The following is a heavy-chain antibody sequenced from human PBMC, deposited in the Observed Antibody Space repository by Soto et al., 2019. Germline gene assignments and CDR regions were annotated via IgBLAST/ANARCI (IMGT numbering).Heavy chain of an antibody. J-gene: IGHJ4*02. V-gene: IGHV3-21*01. Sequence: EVQLVESGGGLVKPGGSLRISCAASGFTFSSNSMRWVGQAPGKGLEWVSLISSSSSYIYYAESVKGRFTISRDNAKNSLARQMNSLRAEDTALYYCARLGYRSGWLPDYWGQEPLSTVSS. CDR1: GFTFSSNS. D-gene: IGHD6-19*01. CDR3: ARLGYRSGWLPDY. CDR2: ISSSSSYI.